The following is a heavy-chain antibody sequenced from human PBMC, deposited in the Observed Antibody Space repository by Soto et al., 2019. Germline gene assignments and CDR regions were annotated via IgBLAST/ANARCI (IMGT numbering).Heavy chain of an antibody. V-gene: IGHV1-69*01. Sequence: XSLKVSCKASGGTFSSYAISWVRQAPGQGLEWMGGIIPIFGTANYAQKFQGRVTITADESTSTAYMELSSLRSEDTAVYYCARERHQGPPYYYYGMDVWGQGTTVTGSS. CDR3: ARERHQGPPYYYYGMDV. CDR2: IIPIFGTA. D-gene: IGHD2-2*01. J-gene: IGHJ6*02. CDR1: GGTFSSYA.